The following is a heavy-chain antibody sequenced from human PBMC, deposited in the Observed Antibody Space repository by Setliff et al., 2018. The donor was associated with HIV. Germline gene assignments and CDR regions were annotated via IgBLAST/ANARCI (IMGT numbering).Heavy chain of an antibody. D-gene: IGHD2-8*02. J-gene: IGHJ6*03. CDR1: GGSISSDY. CDR3: ARVSSTYWYSIFRNYYYHMDV. V-gene: IGHV4-4*07. Sequence: SETLSLTCAVSGGSISSDYWTWIRQPAGKGLEWIGRIYSSGATNYNPSLKSRVTMSVDTSKNQFSLKLSSVTAADTAVYYCARVSSTYWYSIFRNYYYHMDVWGNGTTVTVSS. CDR2: IYSSGAT.